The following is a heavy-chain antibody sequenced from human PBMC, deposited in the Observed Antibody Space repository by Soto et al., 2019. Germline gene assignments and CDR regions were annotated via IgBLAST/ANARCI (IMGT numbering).Heavy chain of an antibody. V-gene: IGHV3-33*01. CDR2: IWYDGSNK. CDR1: GFTFSSYG. CDR3: AREAGTYYYDSSGYYFPY. D-gene: IGHD3-22*01. Sequence: HPGGSLRLSCAASGFTFSSYGMHWVRQAPGKGLEWVAVIWYDGSNKYYADSVKGRFTISRDNSKNTLYLQMNSLRAEDTAVYYCAREAGTYYYDSSGYYFPYWGQGTLVTVSS. J-gene: IGHJ4*02.